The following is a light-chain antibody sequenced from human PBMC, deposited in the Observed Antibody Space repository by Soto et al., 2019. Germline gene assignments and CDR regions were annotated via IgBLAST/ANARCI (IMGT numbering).Light chain of an antibody. Sequence: DIQMTQSPSSLSASVGDRVTITCRASQSISSYLNWYQQKPGKAPKLLIYAASSLQSGVPSRFSGSGSGTDFTLTISSLQPEDFATYYWQQSYSTLWTVGQGTKVEIK. CDR1: QSISSY. V-gene: IGKV1-39*01. CDR2: AAS. J-gene: IGKJ1*01. CDR3: QQSYSTLWT.